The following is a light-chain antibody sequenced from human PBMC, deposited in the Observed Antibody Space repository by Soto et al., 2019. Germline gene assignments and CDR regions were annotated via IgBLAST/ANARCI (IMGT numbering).Light chain of an antibody. J-gene: IGKJ2*01. V-gene: IGKV1D-8*01. CDR1: QGISSY. CDR2: AAS. Sequence: VIWMILSPSLLATSTGDRGTISRRLSQGISSYLALDQQEPGKTPELLIYAASTLQSGDPSRFSGSGSGTDFTLTISCLQSEDFATYYCQQYYSFPYTFGQGTKVDIK. CDR3: QQYYSFPYT.